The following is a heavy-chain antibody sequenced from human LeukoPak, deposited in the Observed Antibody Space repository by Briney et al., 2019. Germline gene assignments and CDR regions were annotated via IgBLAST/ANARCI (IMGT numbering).Heavy chain of an antibody. CDR3: ARVQIAARPNWFDP. CDR1: GGTFSSYA. V-gene: IGHV1-69*04. D-gene: IGHD6-6*01. J-gene: IGHJ5*02. CDR2: IIPILGIA. Sequence: SVKVSCKASGGTFSSYAISWVRQAPGQGLEWMGRIIPILGIASYAQKFQGRVTITADKSTSTAYMELSSLRSEDTAVYYCARVQIAARPNWFDPWGQGTLVTVSS.